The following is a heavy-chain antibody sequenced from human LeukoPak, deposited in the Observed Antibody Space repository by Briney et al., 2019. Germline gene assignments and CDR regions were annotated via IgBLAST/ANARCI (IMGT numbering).Heavy chain of an antibody. CDR2: ISAYNGNT. J-gene: IGHJ4*02. Sequence: ASVKVSCKASGYTFTSYGISWGRQAPGQGLEWMGWISAYNGNTNYAQKLQGRVTMTTDTSTSTAYMELRSLRSDDTAVYYCATAIRYIPGLDYWGQGTLVTVSS. D-gene: IGHD1-14*01. CDR3: ATAIRYIPGLDY. V-gene: IGHV1-18*01. CDR1: GYTFTSYG.